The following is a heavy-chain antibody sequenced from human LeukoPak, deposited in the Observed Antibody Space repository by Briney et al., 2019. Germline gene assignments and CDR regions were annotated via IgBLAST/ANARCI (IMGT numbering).Heavy chain of an antibody. J-gene: IGHJ4*02. Sequence: ASVKVSCKASGYTFTSYAMHWVRQAPGQRLEWVGWINAGNGNTKYSQKFQGRVTITRDTSASTAYMELSSLRSEDTAVYYCARNTYYYGSGSYLFDYWGQGTLVTVSS. CDR2: INAGNGNT. D-gene: IGHD3-10*01. CDR3: ARNTYYYGSGSYLFDY. V-gene: IGHV1-3*01. CDR1: GYTFTSYA.